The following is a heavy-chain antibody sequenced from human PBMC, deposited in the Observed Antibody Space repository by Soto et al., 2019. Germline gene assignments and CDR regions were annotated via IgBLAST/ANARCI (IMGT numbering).Heavy chain of an antibody. V-gene: IGHV3-30*18. CDR2: VSHDGRNK. J-gene: IGHJ4*02. CDR3: AKGGRQWRVTSEFKY. CDR1: GFTFSDYA. Sequence: VQLEESGGGVVQPGRSLRLSCAASGFTFSDYAMHWVRQAPGKGLEWVAVVSHDGRNKHYADSVKGRFTISRDSSKSTVSLEMTSRRAEETAVYYCAKGGRQWRVTSEFKYWGQGALVTVSS. D-gene: IGHD6-19*01.